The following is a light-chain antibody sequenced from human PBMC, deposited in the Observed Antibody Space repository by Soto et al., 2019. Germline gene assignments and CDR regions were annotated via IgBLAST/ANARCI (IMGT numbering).Light chain of an antibody. CDR2: GAS. Sequence: EIVLTQSPGTLSLSPGERATLSCRASQSVSSSYLAWYQHKPGQAPRLLIYGASSRATGIPDRFSGSGSGTDFTLTISRLEPEDFAVYYCQQYGSSSLTFGGGTRLEI. J-gene: IGKJ5*01. CDR1: QSVSSSY. V-gene: IGKV3-20*01. CDR3: QQYGSSSLT.